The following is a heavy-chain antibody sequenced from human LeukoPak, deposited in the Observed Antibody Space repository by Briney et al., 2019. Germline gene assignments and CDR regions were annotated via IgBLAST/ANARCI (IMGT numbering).Heavy chain of an antibody. Sequence: ASVKVSCKASGGTFSSYAISWVRQAPGQGLEWMGGIIPIFGTANYAQKFQGRVTMTWDTSISTAYMELSSLRSDDTAVYYCTSDTYYYDSTGLGHWFDPWGQGTLVTVSS. D-gene: IGHD3-22*01. CDR3: TSDTYYYDSTGLGHWFDP. J-gene: IGHJ5*02. CDR1: GGTFSSYA. V-gene: IGHV1-69*06. CDR2: IIPIFGTA.